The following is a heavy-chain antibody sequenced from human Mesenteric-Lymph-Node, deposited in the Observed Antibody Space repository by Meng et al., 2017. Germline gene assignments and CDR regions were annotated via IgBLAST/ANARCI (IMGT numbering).Heavy chain of an antibody. Sequence: GESLKISCAASGFAFTNYDMNWVRQAPGKGLEWVSGISNSAFRTNYADSVKGRFTISRDNSKNTLYLQMNSLRAEHTAGYYCARDHIIAAHIFYYYAMDVWGQGTTVTVSS. CDR2: ISNSAFRT. CDR1: GFAFTNYD. J-gene: IGHJ6*02. V-gene: IGHV3-23*01. D-gene: IGHD6-6*01. CDR3: ARDHIIAAHIFYYYAMDV.